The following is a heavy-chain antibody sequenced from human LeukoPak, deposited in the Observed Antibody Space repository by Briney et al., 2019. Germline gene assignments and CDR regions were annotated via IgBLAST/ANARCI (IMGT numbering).Heavy chain of an antibody. CDR1: GYTITSYG. D-gene: IGHD3-22*01. V-gene: IGHV1-18*01. CDR3: ASYGVQEDTSGYYYDRGDAFDI. CDR2: INTYNGNT. J-gene: IGHJ3*02. Sequence: ASVKVSCKASGYTITSYGISWVRQAPGQGLEWMGWINTYNGNTNYAQKLQGRVTMTTDTSTSTAYMELRSLRSDDTAVYYCASYGVQEDTSGYYYDRGDAFDIWGQGTMVTVSS.